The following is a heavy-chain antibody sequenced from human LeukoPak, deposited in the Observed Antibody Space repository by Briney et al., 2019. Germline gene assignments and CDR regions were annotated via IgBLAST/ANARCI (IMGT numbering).Heavy chain of an antibody. D-gene: IGHD3-16*01. J-gene: IGHJ4*02. CDR1: GGSIRSSDYY. CDR3: ARHVDGFSYAFPRYYFDF. V-gene: IGHV4-39*01. CDR2: VFYSGSA. Sequence: SETLSLTCSVSGGSIRSSDYYWGWIRQPPGKGLEWIGNVFYSGSAHSNPSLKSRVTMSADTSKNQFSLKLNSVTAADTAVYYRARHVDGFSYAFPRYYFDFWGQGNLVIVSS.